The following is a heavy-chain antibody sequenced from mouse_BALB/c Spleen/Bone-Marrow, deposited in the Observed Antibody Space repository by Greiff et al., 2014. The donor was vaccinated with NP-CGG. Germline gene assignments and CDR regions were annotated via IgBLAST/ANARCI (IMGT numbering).Heavy chain of an antibody. CDR1: GFNIKDTY. J-gene: IGHJ2*01. V-gene: IGHV14-3*02. Sequence: EVQLQQSGAELVKPGASVKLSCTTSGFNIKDTYIHWVKRRPEQGLDWIGRIDPADDTTIYDPKFRDKATITTDTSSSMAYLQLSSLTSEDAAVYFCSRGTRYYFDYWGQGTTLTVSS. CDR2: IDPADDTT. D-gene: IGHD1-1*01. CDR3: SRGTRYYFDY.